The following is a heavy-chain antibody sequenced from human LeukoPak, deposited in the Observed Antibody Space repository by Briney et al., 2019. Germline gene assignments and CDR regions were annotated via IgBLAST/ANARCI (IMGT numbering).Heavy chain of an antibody. CDR3: ATRYCSSTSCYAEYFQH. D-gene: IGHD2-2*01. V-gene: IGHV1-2*02. CDR2: INPNSGGT. Sequence: GASVKVSCKASGYTFTGYHMHWVRQAPGQGLEWMGWINPNSGGTNYAQKFQGRVTMTRDTSISTAYMELSRLRSDDTAAYYCATRYCSSTSCYAEYFQHWGQGTLVTVSS. CDR1: GYTFTGYH. J-gene: IGHJ1*01.